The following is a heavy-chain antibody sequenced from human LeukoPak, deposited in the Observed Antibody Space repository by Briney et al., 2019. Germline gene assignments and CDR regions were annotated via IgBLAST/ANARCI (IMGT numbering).Heavy chain of an antibody. Sequence: PGGSLRLSCAASGFTLSKYDMHWVRQRIGKGLEWVSSIATAGDTYYQGSVKGRFAISRENAKNSLYLQLNSLRAEDTAVYYCARRLLDYGGSNRFDPWGQGTLVTVSS. CDR1: GFTLSKYD. D-gene: IGHD4-23*01. CDR3: ARRLLDYGGSNRFDP. V-gene: IGHV3-13*04. CDR2: IATAGDT. J-gene: IGHJ5*02.